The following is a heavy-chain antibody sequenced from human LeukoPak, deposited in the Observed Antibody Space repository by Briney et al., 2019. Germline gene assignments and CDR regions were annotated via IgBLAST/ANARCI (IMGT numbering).Heavy chain of an antibody. CDR2: INEDGTTI. CDR3: ARDGTYTDYDPDFDI. V-gene: IGHV3-74*01. J-gene: IGHJ4*02. Sequence: QPGGSLRLSCAASGFSFSTYWMHWVRQVPGRGLVWVSRINEDGTTITYADSVKGRFTISRDDAKNTLYLQMNSLRAEDTAVFYCARDGTYTDYDPDFDIWGQGTLVTVSS. D-gene: IGHD5-12*01. CDR1: GFSFSTYW.